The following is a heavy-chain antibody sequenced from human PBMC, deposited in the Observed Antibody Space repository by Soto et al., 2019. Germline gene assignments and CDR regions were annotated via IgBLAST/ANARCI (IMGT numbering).Heavy chain of an antibody. CDR2: ISAYNGNT. D-gene: IGHD6-6*01. CDR3: AREGLQLVGYYYYGMDV. V-gene: IGHV1-18*04. Sequence: ASVKVSCKASGYTFTSYGISWVRQAPGQGLEWMGWISAYNGNTNYAQKLQGRVTMTTDTSTSTAYMELRSLRSDDTAVYYCAREGLQLVGYYYYGMDVWGQGTTVTVPS. CDR1: GYTFTSYG. J-gene: IGHJ6*02.